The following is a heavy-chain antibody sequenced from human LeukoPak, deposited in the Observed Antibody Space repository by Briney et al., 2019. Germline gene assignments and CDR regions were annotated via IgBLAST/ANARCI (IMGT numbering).Heavy chain of an antibody. J-gene: IGHJ3*02. D-gene: IGHD1-7*01. CDR3: ARDSLELRGKGENAFDI. V-gene: IGHV1-46*01. CDR2: INPSGGST. Sequence: ASVKVSCKASGYTFTSYYMHWVRQAPGQGLEWMGIINPSGGSTSYAQKFQGRVTMTRDTSTSTVYMELSSLRSEDTAVYYCARDSLELRGKGENAFDIWGQGTMVTASS. CDR1: GYTFTSYY.